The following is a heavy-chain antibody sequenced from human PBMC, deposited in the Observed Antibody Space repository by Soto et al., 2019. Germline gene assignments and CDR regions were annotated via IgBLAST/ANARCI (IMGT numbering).Heavy chain of an antibody. D-gene: IGHD1-26*01. V-gene: IGHV1-3*01. CDR1: GYTLTSYA. Sequence: ASVKVSCKASGYTLTSYAMHWLRQAPGQRLEWMGWINAGNGNTKYSQKFQDRVTITRDTSASTAYMELSSLRSEDTAVYYCAREPSVGANCFDYWGQGTLVTVSS. CDR2: INAGNGNT. J-gene: IGHJ4*02. CDR3: AREPSVGANCFDY.